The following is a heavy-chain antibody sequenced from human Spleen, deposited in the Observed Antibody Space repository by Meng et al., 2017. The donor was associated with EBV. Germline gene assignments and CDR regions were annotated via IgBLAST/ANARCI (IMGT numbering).Heavy chain of an antibody. CDR3: ARGGDSDYEHAY. D-gene: IGHD5-12*01. Sequence: QEPLPESGPGRVKPSQTLSLTCAFCGVSISSSCYYWSWIRQPPGKGLEWIGYIYYSGSTYYNPSLKSRVTISVDMSKNQFSLKLSSVTAADTAVYYCARGGDSDYEHAYWGQGTLVTVSS. V-gene: IGHV4-30-4*01. CDR2: IYYSGST. CDR1: GVSISSSCYY. J-gene: IGHJ4*02.